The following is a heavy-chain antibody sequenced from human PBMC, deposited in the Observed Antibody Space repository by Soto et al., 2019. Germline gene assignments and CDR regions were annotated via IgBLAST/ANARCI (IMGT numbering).Heavy chain of an antibody. CDR2: IYWDDDK. Sequence: QITLKESGPPLVKPTQTLTLTCSLSGFSVSSNGARVGWIRQPPGKALEWLALIYWDDDKHYNPSLKSRLTITKDTSENQVVLTVTDVDPADTATYYCVHGTIGSYGHVYFDYWGQGTLVTVSS. CDR3: VHGTIGSYGHVYFDY. V-gene: IGHV2-5*02. D-gene: IGHD5-18*01. J-gene: IGHJ4*02. CDR1: GFSVSSNGAR.